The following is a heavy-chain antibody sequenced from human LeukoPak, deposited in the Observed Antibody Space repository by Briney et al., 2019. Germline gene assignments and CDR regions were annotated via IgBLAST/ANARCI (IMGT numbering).Heavy chain of an antibody. CDR1: GLTFSSHG. J-gene: IGHJ4*02. CDR3: GKEKPSTTAFDF. Sequence: PGSSLRLSCAASGLTFSSHGMRWVRQAPGKGLEWVAVIWYDGSNKYYADSVKGRFTTSRDNSKNTLYLQLNSLRTEDTAIYYCGKEKPSTTAFDFWGQGTLLTVSS. CDR2: IWYDGSNK. D-gene: IGHD1-1*01. V-gene: IGHV3-33*06.